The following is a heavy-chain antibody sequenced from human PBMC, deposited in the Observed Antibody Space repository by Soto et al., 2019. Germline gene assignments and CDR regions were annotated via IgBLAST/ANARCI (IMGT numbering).Heavy chain of an antibody. CDR1: GYTFTSYD. CDR3: ARGSSGWYDP. D-gene: IGHD6-19*01. V-gene: IGHV1-8*01. CDR2: MIPSSGNT. J-gene: IGHJ5*02. Sequence: QVQLVQSGAEVKKPGASVKVSCKASGYTFTSYDINWVRQAPGQGLEWMGWMIPSSGNTVYAQNFQGRVTMTRNTSITAAYMELSSLTSEATAEYECARGSSGWYDPWGQGTLVTVSS.